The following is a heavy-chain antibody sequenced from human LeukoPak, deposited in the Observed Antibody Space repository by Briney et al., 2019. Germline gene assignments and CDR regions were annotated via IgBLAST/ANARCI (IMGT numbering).Heavy chain of an antibody. J-gene: IGHJ6*02. D-gene: IGHD1-1*01. Sequence: GGSLRLSCAASGFTFSSYAMHRVRQAPGKGLEYVSAISSNGGSTYYANSVKGRFTISRDNSKNTLYLQMGSLRAEDMAVYYCARGGWNPSLYYYYGMDVWGQGTTVTVSS. CDR3: ARGGWNPSLYYYYGMDV. CDR1: GFTFSSYA. V-gene: IGHV3-64*01. CDR2: ISSNGGST.